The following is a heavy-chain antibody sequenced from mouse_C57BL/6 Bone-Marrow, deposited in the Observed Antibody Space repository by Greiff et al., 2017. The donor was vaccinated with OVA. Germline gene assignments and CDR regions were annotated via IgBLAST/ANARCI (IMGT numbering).Heavy chain of an antibody. CDR2: ISSGGSYT. J-gene: IGHJ1*03. D-gene: IGHD1-1*01. Sequence: DVQLVESGGDLVKPGGSLKLSCAASGFTFSSYGMSWVRQTPDKRLEWVATISSGGSYTYSPDSVKGRFTISRDNAKNTLYLQMSSLKSEDTAMYYCARRAVVVNYWYFDVWGTGTTVTVSS. CDR3: ARRAVVVNYWYFDV. V-gene: IGHV5-6*01. CDR1: GFTFSSYG.